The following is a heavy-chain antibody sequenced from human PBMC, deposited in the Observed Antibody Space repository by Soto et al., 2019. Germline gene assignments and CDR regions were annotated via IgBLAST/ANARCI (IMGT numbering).Heavy chain of an antibody. CDR1: FSMYS. CDR3: TRDQGGSYDSWFDP. V-gene: IGHV3-21*02. J-gene: IGHJ5*02. Sequence: EVQVVESGGGLVKPGGSLRLSCNFSFSMYSMDWVRQAPGKGLEWVASISSGSDFIKYADSVEGRFTISRDNTKNSVSLQMSSLRVEDTAMYYCTRDQGGSYDSWFDPWGRGTLVTVSS. D-gene: IGHD1-26*01. CDR2: ISSGSDFI.